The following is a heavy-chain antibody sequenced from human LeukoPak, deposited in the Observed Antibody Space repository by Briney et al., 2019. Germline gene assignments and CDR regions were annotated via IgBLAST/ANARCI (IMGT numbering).Heavy chain of an antibody. J-gene: IGHJ4*02. V-gene: IGHV3-48*01. D-gene: IGHD2-15*01. CDR2: INGGSSPI. CDR1: GFTFSRDS. CDR3: VRDYPRCCGVVPANIDDY. Sequence: PGGSLRLSCAASGFTFSRDSMNWVRQAPGKGLEWVSYINGGSSPIYYADSVRGRFTISRDNAKNSLYLQMNSLRAEDTAVYYCVRDYPRCCGVVPANIDDYWGQGTLVTVSS.